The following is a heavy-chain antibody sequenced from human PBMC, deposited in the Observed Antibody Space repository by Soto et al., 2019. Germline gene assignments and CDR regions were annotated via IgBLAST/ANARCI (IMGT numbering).Heavy chain of an antibody. J-gene: IGHJ4*02. CDR2: ISGSGVST. Sequence: EVPLLESGGGLVQPGGSLRLSCAASGFTFSSYAMSWVRQAPGKGLEWVSAISGSGVSTYYADSVKGRFTISRDNSKNTLYLQMNGLRAEDTVVYYGAKEHHYSSSWSEFDYWGQGTLVTVSS. D-gene: IGHD6-13*01. V-gene: IGHV3-23*01. CDR1: GFTFSSYA. CDR3: AKEHHYSSSWSEFDY.